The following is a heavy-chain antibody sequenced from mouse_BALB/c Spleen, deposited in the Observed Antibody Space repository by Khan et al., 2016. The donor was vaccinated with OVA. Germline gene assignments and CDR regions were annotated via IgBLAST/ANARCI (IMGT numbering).Heavy chain of an antibody. J-gene: IGHJ4*01. CDR1: GFSLTNYG. Sequence: QVQLKESGPGLVAPSQSLSITCTVSGFSLTNYGVHWVRQPPGKGLEWLVVIWSDGYTTYNSALKSRLSLSKDNSKSQVFLKMNSLQTDDTAMYYWARNTFYYTMDYWGQGTSVTVSS. V-gene: IGHV2-6*02. CDR2: IWSDGYT. CDR3: ARNTFYYTMDY.